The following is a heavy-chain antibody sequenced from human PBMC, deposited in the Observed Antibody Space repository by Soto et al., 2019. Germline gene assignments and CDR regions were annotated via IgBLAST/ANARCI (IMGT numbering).Heavy chain of an antibody. V-gene: IGHV1-18*01. J-gene: IGHJ6*02. CDR1: GYTFTSYG. Sequence: QVQLVQSGAEVKKPGASVKVSCKASGYTFTSYGISWVRQAPGQGLEWMGWISAYNGNTNYAQKLQGRGTMPTDTSTSTAYMELRSLRSDDPAVYYCARDLNGDDYYYYGMDVWGQGTTVTVSS. CDR3: ARDLNGDDYYYYGMDV. D-gene: IGHD4-17*01. CDR2: ISAYNGNT.